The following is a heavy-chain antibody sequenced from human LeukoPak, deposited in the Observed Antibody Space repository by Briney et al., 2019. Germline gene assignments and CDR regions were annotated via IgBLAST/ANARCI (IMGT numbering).Heavy chain of an antibody. CDR3: ARQGSSGAAIDY. CDR2: IYYSGNT. V-gene: IGHV4-59*08. CDR1: GGSISSYY. J-gene: IGHJ4*02. Sequence: PSETLSPTCTVSGGSISSYYWSWIRQPPGKGLEWIGYIYYSGNTNYNPSLKSRVTISVDTSKNQFSLKLSSVTAADTAVYYCARQGSSGAAIDYWGQGALVTVST. D-gene: IGHD2-15*01.